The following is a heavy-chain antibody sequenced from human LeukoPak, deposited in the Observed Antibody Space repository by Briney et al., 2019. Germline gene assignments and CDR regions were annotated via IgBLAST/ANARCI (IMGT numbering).Heavy chain of an antibody. CDR1: GGTFSSYA. D-gene: IGHD2-2*01. Sequence: SVKVSCKASGGTFSSYAISWVRQAHGQGLEWMGGIIPIFGRANYAQKFQGRGTITADQSTSTAYMALSSLRSEDTAVYSCARQVVVVPADLNWFDPWGQGTLVTVSS. CDR2: IIPIFGRA. J-gene: IGHJ5*02. V-gene: IGHV1-69*13. CDR3: ARQVVVVPADLNWFDP.